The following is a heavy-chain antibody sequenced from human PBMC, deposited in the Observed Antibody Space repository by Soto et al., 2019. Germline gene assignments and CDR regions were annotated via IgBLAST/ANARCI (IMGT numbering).Heavy chain of an antibody. V-gene: IGHV3-7*01. CDR3: LMKGKNRRDFDF. CDR2: IKRDGSET. CDR1: TGIPRTNW. J-gene: IGHJ4*02. Sequence: GGSLRLSCAAPTGIPRTNWMILCRLAPGKGLEWVANIKRDGSETHYADSVKGRFTISRDNAKNSLYLQMNSLRVEDTAVFFCLMKGKNRRDFDFPGQ.